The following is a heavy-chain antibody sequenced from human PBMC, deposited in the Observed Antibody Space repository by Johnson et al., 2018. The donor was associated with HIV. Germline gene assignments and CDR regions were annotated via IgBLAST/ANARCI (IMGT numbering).Heavy chain of an antibody. Sequence: QVHLVESGGGVVRPGRSLRLSCAACEFTFSRFAMHWVRQAPGKGLEWVAVISHDGSNKYYADSVKGRFTISRDKSKNTLYLQMNSLRAEDTAVYYCAKDGAMAYYYDSSGRKSGCDIWGQGTMVTVCS. CDR3: AKDGAMAYYYDSSGRKSGCDI. V-gene: IGHV3-30-3*01. D-gene: IGHD3-22*01. J-gene: IGHJ3*02. CDR2: ISHDGSNK. CDR1: EFTFSRFA.